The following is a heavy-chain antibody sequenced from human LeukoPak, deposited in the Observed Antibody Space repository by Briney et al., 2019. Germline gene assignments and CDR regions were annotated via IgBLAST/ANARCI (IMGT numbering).Heavy chain of an antibody. D-gene: IGHD3-3*01. Sequence: GGSLRLSCAASGFSLSSFGMHWVRQAPGKGLEWVSAISGSGGSTYYADSVKGRFTISRDNSKNTLYLQMNSLRAEDTAVYYCAKCGIYYDFWSGYPYYFDYWGQGTLVTVSS. CDR2: ISGSGGST. CDR1: GFSLSSFG. J-gene: IGHJ4*02. CDR3: AKCGIYYDFWSGYPYYFDY. V-gene: IGHV3-23*01.